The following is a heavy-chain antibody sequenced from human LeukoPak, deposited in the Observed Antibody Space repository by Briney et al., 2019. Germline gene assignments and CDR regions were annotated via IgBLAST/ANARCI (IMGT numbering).Heavy chain of an antibody. D-gene: IGHD1-26*01. V-gene: IGHV4-59*01. Sequence: PSETLSLTCSVSGGSFSSYYWSWIRQPPGKGLELIGYMYDSGSTNYNPSLKSRVTIPVDTSKNQFSLRLSSVPAAGRAVYYCARHGGSYTFDLWGQGVLVTVCS. CDR2: MYDSGST. CDR3: ARHGGSYTFDL. CDR1: GGSFSSYY. J-gene: IGHJ4*02.